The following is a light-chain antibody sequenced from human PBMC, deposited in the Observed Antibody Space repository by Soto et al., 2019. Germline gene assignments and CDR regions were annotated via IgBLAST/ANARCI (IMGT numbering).Light chain of an antibody. CDR2: EGS. J-gene: IGLJ2*01. Sequence: QSALTQPASLSGSPGQSITISCTGTSSDVGSYNLVSWYQQHPGKAPKLMIYEGSKRPSGVSNRFSGSKSGNTASLTISGLQAEDEAHYYCCSYAGSSTLVFGGGTKLTVL. CDR1: SSDVGSYNL. CDR3: CSYAGSSTLV. V-gene: IGLV2-23*01.